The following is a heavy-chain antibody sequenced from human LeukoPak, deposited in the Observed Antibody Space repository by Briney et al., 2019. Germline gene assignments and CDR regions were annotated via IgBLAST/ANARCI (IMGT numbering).Heavy chain of an antibody. CDR2: INPSGGST. CDR3: ARDPRRYYGSGSYPTGWFDP. V-gene: IGHV1-46*01. D-gene: IGHD3-10*01. J-gene: IGHJ5*02. Sequence: ASVKVSCKVSGHTLTELCMHWVRQAPGKGLEWMGIINPSGGSTSYAQKFQGRVTMTRDMSTSTVYMELSSLRSEDTAVYYCARDPRRYYGSGSYPTGWFDPWGQGTLVTVSS. CDR1: GHTLTELC.